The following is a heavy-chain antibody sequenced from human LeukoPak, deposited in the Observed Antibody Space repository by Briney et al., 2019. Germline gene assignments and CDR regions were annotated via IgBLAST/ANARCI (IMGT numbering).Heavy chain of an antibody. CDR2: INPNSGGT. J-gene: IGHJ4*02. CDR3: ARYQPHVRYGY. CDR1: GYTFTGYY. Sequence: ASVKVSCKASGYTFTGYYMHWVRQAPGQGLEWMGWINPNSGGTNYVQKFQGRVTMTMDTSISTAYMELSRLRSDDTAVYYCARYQPHVRYGYWGQGTLVTVSS. D-gene: IGHD2-2*01. V-gene: IGHV1-2*02.